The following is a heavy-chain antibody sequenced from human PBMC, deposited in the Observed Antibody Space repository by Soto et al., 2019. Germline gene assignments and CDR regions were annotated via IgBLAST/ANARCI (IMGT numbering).Heavy chain of an antibody. CDR1: GCSFTESA. V-gene: IGHV1-58*01. Sequence: SVKVSCQASGCSFTESAVQGGRPARGHRLEWIEWIVVGSGNTNYAQKFQERVTITRDMSTSTAYMELSSLRSEDTAVYYCAADPYSSGWYGPFDYWGQGTLVTVSS. CDR3: AADPYSSGWYGPFDY. D-gene: IGHD6-19*01. CDR2: IVVGSGNT. J-gene: IGHJ4*02.